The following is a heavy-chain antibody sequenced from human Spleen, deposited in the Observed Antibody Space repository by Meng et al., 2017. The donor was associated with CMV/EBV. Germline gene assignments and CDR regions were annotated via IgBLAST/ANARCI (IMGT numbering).Heavy chain of an antibody. J-gene: IGHJ6*02. CDR1: GYTFREYY. CDR3: TRSWDIIVIAMDV. D-gene: IGHD2-2*01. CDR2: IRPSSGDT. V-gene: IGHV1-2*07. Sequence: ASVKVSCKASGYTFREYYIHWVRQTSGQGLEWMGWIRPSSGDTNYAHKFQGRVTMTRDMSISTAYMELNRLKSDDTAVYFCTRSWDIIVIAMDVWGQGTTVTVSS.